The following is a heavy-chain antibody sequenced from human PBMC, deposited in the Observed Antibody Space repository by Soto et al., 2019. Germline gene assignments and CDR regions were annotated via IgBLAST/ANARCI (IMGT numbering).Heavy chain of an antibody. CDR2: INHSGST. CDR1: GGSFSGYY. Sequence: SETLSLTCAVYGGSFSGYYWSWIRQPPGKGLEWIGEINHSGSTNYNPSLKSRVTISVDTSKNQFSLKLSSVTAADTAVYYCARHTMFRGVMRVGYYYGMDVWGQWTTVTAS. J-gene: IGHJ6*02. CDR3: ARHTMFRGVMRVGYYYGMDV. V-gene: IGHV4-34*01. D-gene: IGHD3-10*01.